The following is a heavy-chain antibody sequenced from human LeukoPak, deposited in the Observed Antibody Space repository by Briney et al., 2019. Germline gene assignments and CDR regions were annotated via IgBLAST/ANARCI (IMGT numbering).Heavy chain of an antibody. CDR2: ISSSSSYI. V-gene: IGHV3-21*01. CDR3: ARHKGYSSGWYEDWFDP. Sequence: PGGSLRLTCAASGFTFGSYSMNWVRQAPGKGLEWVSSISSSSSYIYYADSVKGRFTISRDNAKNSLYLQMNSLRAEDTAVYYCARHKGYSSGWYEDWFDPWGQGTLVTVSS. CDR1: GFTFGSYS. J-gene: IGHJ5*02. D-gene: IGHD6-19*01.